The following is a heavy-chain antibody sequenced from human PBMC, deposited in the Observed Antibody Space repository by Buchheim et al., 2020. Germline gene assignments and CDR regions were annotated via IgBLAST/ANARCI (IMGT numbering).Heavy chain of an antibody. CDR2: IWYDGSNK. CDR1: GFTFSSYG. CDR3: ARGLEASSIAVSH. D-gene: IGHD6-19*01. Sequence: QVQLVESGGGVVQPGRSLRLSCAASGFTFSSYGMHWVRQAPGKGLEWVAVIWYDGSNKYYADSVKGRFTISRDNSKNTLYLQMNSLRAEDTTVYYCARGLEASSIAVSHWGQGTL. J-gene: IGHJ4*02. V-gene: IGHV3-33*01.